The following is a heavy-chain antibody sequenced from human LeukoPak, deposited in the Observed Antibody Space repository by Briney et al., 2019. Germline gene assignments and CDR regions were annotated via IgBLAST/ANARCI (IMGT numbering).Heavy chain of an antibody. J-gene: IGHJ4*02. CDR2: IIPILGIA. Sequence: SVKVSCKASGGTFSSYAISWVRQAPGQGLEWMGRIIPILGIANYAQKFQGRVTITADKSTSTAYMELSSLRSEDTAVYYCARDGDGGNSDYWSQGTLVTVSS. CDR3: ARDGDGGNSDY. V-gene: IGHV1-69*04. D-gene: IGHD4-23*01. CDR1: GGTFSSYA.